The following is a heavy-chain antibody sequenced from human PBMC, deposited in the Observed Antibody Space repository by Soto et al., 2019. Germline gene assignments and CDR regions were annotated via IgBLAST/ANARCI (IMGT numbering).Heavy chain of an antibody. CDR2: MNPNSGNT. CDR1: GYTFTSYD. Sequence: ASVKVSCKASGYTFTSYDINWVRQATGQGLEWMGWMNPNSGNTGYAQKYQGRVNMTRNTSISTAYMELSSLRSEDTAVYYCARGSIFGVVLVVYGMDVWGQGTTVTVSS. D-gene: IGHD3-3*01. CDR3: ARGSIFGVVLVVYGMDV. J-gene: IGHJ6*02. V-gene: IGHV1-8*01.